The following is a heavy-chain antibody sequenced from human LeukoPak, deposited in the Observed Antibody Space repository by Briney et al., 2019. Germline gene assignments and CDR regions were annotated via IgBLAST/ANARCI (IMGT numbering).Heavy chain of an antibody. J-gene: IGHJ6*03. CDR1: GYTFTSYG. D-gene: IGHD3-16*02. CDR3: ARASLWGRLSTNYYYYMDV. V-gene: IGHV1-18*01. Sequence: ASVKVSCKASGYTFTSYGISWVRQAPGQGLEWMGWISAYNGNTNYAQKLQGRVTMTTDTSTSTAYMELRSLRSDDTAVYYCARASLWGRLSTNYYYYMDVCGKGTTVTVSS. CDR2: ISAYNGNT.